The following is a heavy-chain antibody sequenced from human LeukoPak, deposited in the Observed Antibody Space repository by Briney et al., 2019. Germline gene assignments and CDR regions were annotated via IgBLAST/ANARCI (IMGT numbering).Heavy chain of an antibody. CDR1: GGTFSSYA. D-gene: IGHD6-19*01. Sequence: SVKVSCKASGGTFSSYAISWVRQAPGQGLERMGRIIPILGIANYAQKFQGRVTITADKSTSTAYMELSSLRSEDTAVYYCARDLTQSSGWYYDYWGQGTLVTVSS. CDR3: ARDLTQSSGWYYDY. V-gene: IGHV1-69*04. CDR2: IIPILGIA. J-gene: IGHJ4*02.